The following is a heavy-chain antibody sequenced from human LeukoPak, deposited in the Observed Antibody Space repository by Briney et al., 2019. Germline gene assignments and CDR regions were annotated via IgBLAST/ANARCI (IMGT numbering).Heavy chain of an antibody. CDR1: GFTVSSNY. D-gene: IGHD1-14*01. CDR3: TRRMTSNRYFDY. CDR2: SRRKANSYTT. V-gene: IGHV3-72*01. Sequence: PGGSLRLSCAASGFTVSSNYMSWVRQAPGKGLEWVGLSRRKANSYTTEYAPSVKDRFTISRDDSKNSLYLQMNSLKTEDTAMYYCTRRMTSNRYFDYWGQGILVTVSS. J-gene: IGHJ4*02.